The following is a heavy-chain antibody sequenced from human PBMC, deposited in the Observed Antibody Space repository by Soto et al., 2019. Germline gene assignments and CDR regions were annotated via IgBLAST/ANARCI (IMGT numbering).Heavy chain of an antibody. D-gene: IGHD3-22*01. CDR2: INVDGSRI. J-gene: IGHJ4*02. CDR1: GFTFSSYW. CDR3: IRGDGDRYDGHGYLGRH. Sequence: EVQLVESGGGLVQPGGSLRLSCAASGFTFSSYWMHWVRQAPGKGLVWVSRINVDGSRISYADSVKGRCTNSRDNAKNTLYLEMNSLGVEDTAVYYCIRGDGDRYDGHGYLGRHWGQGTLVTVST. V-gene: IGHV3-74*01.